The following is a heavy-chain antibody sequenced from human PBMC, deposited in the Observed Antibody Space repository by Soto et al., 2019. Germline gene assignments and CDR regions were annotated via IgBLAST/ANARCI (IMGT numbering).Heavy chain of an antibody. CDR3: ARATYCTGGNCLLDY. D-gene: IGHD2-8*02. CDR1: EFTVTSNY. Sequence: EVQLVESGGGLVQPGGSLRLSCAASEFTVTSNYMSWVRQAPGKGLEWVSVIYSGGSTYYADFVKGRFTISRDNSKNTVYIQMNSLRDEDTVEYYCARATYCTGGNCLLDYWGQGTLVTVAS. CDR2: IYSGGST. J-gene: IGHJ4*02. V-gene: IGHV3-53*04.